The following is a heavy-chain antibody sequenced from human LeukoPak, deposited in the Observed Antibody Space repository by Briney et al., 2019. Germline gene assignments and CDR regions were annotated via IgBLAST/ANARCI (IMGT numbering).Heavy chain of an antibody. D-gene: IGHD3-22*01. Sequence: ASVKVSCKASGYTFTNYDINWVRQATGQGLEWMGWMNPNSGNTGYAQKFQGRVTMTRNTSISTAYMELSSLRSEDTAVYYCARERGTYYDSSGYSFDYWGQGTLVTVSS. J-gene: IGHJ4*02. V-gene: IGHV1-8*01. CDR3: ARERGTYYDSSGYSFDY. CDR2: MNPNSGNT. CDR1: GYTFTNYD.